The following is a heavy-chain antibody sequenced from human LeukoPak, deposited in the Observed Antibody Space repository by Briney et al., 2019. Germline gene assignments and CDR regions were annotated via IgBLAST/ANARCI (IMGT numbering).Heavy chain of an antibody. CDR1: GFTLSDYY. D-gene: IGHD3-3*02. V-gene: IGHV3-23*01. CDR2: ISGSGGST. CDR3: AKDPHFWSGYYFDY. J-gene: IGHJ4*02. Sequence: GGSLRLSCAASGFTLSDYYMSWVRQAPGKGLEWVSAISGSGGSTYYADSVKGRFTISRDNSKNTLYLQMNSLRAEDTAVYYCAKDPHFWSGYYFDYWGQGTLVTVSS.